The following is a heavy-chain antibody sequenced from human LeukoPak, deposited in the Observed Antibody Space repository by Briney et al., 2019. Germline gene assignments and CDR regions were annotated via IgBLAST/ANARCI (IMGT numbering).Heavy chain of an antibody. CDR1: GYTFTSYG. V-gene: IGHV1-18*01. J-gene: IGHJ6*03. CDR3: ARGIAVAGTPYYYYYYMDV. CDR2: ISAYNGNT. Sequence: GASVKVSCKASGYTFTSYGISWVRQAPEQGLEWMGWISAYNGNTNYAQKLQGRVTMTTDTSTSTAYMELRSLRSDDTAVYYCARGIAVAGTPYYYYYYMDVWGKGTTVTVSS. D-gene: IGHD6-19*01.